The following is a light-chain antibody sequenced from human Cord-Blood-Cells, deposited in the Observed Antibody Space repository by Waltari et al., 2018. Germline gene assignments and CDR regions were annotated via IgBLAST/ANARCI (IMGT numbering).Light chain of an antibody. V-gene: IGLV2-23*01. CDR3: CSYAGSSTYV. CDR1: SSDVGSFNR. J-gene: IGLJ1*01. CDR2: EGS. Sequence: QSAPTQPASVSGSAGQSITIPCTGTSSDVGSFNRVSWYQQQPGRAPKLMIYEGSKRPSGVSNRFSGSKSGNTASLTISGLQAEDEADYYGCSYAGSSTYVFGTVTKVTVL.